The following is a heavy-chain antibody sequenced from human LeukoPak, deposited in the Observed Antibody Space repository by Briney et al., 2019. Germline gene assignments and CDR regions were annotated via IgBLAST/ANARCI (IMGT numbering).Heavy chain of an antibody. CDR3: AKNGDRGAYCTGGTCYPYFYYYMVV. CDR1: GSTFSSYG. V-gene: IGHV3-23*01. Sequence: PGGSLRLSCAASGSTFSSYGMSWVRQAPGKGLEWVSSTSSTGGTTYYADSVKGRFTISRDNSKNTLYLQMNSLRAEDTAIYYCAKNGDRGAYCTGGTCYPYFYYYMVVWGKGTTVTI. D-gene: IGHD2-15*01. J-gene: IGHJ6*03. CDR2: TSSTGGTT.